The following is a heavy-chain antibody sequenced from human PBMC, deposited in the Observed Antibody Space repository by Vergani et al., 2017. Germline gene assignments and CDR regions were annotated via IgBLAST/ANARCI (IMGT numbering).Heavy chain of an antibody. Sequence: QVQLQESGPGLVKPSGTLSLTCAVSGGSISSSNWWSWVRQPPGKGLEWIGYIYYSGSTNYNPSLKSRVTISVDTSKNQFSLKLSSVTAADTAVYYCARGGPQYYYYGMDVWGQGTTVTVSS. V-gene: IGHV4-4*02. J-gene: IGHJ6*02. D-gene: IGHD3/OR15-3a*01. CDR1: GGSISSSNW. CDR3: ARGGPQYYYYGMDV. CDR2: IYYSGST.